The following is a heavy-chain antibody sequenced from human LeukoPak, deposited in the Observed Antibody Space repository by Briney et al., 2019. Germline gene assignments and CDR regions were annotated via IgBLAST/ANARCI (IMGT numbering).Heavy chain of an antibody. CDR3: ASGSFDY. J-gene: IGHJ4*02. Sequence: GGSLRLSCAASGFSFITNAMHWVRQAPGKGLEWVAIIWYDGIDKYYADSVKGRFTISRDNSKSTLFLQMSSLRPEDTGIYYCASGSFDYWGQGTLVTVSS. V-gene: IGHV3-33*01. CDR1: GFSFITNA. CDR2: IWYDGIDK.